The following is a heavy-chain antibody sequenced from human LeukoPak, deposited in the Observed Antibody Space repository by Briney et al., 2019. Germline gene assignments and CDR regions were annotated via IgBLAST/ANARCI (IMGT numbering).Heavy chain of an antibody. CDR3: AKSIVLDYFDY. V-gene: IGHV4-39*01. CDR2: IYYSGST. D-gene: IGHD2-8*01. CDR1: GDSFSGDSFY. J-gene: IGHJ4*02. Sequence: SETLSLTCTVSGDSFSGDSFYWGWIRQPPGKGLEWIGSIYYSGSTYYNPPLKSRVTMSVDTSKKQFSLKLSPVTAADTAVYYCAKSIVLDYFDYWGQGTLVTVSS.